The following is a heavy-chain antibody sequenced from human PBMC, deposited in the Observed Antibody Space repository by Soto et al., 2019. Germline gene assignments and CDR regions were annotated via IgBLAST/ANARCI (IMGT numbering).Heavy chain of an antibody. Sequence: QVQLQESGPGLVKPSQTLSLTCTVSGGSISSGGYYWSWIRQHPEKGLEWIGDIYYSGSTYYNPALKSRVTRSVDTFKNQFSLKVSSVTVADTAVYYCARDWTTVVNPDAFALCGQGTMVTVSS. V-gene: IGHV4-31*03. D-gene: IGHD4-17*01. CDR1: GGSISSGGYY. CDR3: ARDWTTVVNPDAFAL. CDR2: IYYSGST. J-gene: IGHJ3*01.